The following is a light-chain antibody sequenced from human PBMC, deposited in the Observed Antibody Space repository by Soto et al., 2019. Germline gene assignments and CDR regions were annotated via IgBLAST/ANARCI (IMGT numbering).Light chain of an antibody. V-gene: IGKV1-39*01. CDR2: AAS. Sequence: DIQMTQSPSALSASVVGRVTSTFLASQYITTFLNWYQQKPGKAPSVLISAASNVQSGVPSRFSGSGSGTDFTLTINSLQPEDFATYYCQQSYSTPLTFGGGTKVDIK. CDR3: QQSYSTPLT. CDR1: QYITTF. J-gene: IGKJ4*01.